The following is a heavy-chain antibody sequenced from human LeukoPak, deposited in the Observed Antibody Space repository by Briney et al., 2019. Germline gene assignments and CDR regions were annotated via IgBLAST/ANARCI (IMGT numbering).Heavy chain of an antibody. Sequence: GGSLRLSCAASGFTFSSYSMNWVRQAPGKGLEWVSSISSSSSYIYYADSVKGRFTISRDNAKNSLYLQVNSLRAEDTAVYYCVRSMNGRYGFFDYWGQGILVTVSS. CDR2: ISSSSSYI. CDR3: VRSMNGRYGFFDY. J-gene: IGHJ4*02. D-gene: IGHD1-26*01. CDR1: GFTFSSYS. V-gene: IGHV3-21*01.